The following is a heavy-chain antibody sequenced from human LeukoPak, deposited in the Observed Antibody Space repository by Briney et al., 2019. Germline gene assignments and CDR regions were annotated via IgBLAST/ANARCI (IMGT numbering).Heavy chain of an antibody. V-gene: IGHV3-23*01. CDR2: ISGSGGST. CDR1: GFTFSSYA. CDR3: AKNDYGDYVSKFDR. D-gene: IGHD4-17*01. Sequence: AGGSLRLSCAASGFTFSSYAMSWVRQAPGKGLEWVSAISGSGGSTYYADSVKGRFTISRDNSKNTLYLQMNSLRAEDTAVYYCAKNDYGDYVSKFDRWGQGTLVTVSS. J-gene: IGHJ5*02.